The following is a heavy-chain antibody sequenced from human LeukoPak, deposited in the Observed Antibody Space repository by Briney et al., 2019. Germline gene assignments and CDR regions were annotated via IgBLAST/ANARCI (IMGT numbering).Heavy chain of an antibody. J-gene: IGHJ4*02. Sequence: SETLSLTCTVSGYSISSSSYYWGWIRQPPGKGLEWIGSIYYSGSTYYNPSLKSRVTISVDTSKNQFSLKLSSVTAADTAVYYCARLPIAVADHFDYWGQGTLVTVSS. V-gene: IGHV4-39*07. D-gene: IGHD6-19*01. CDR2: IYYSGST. CDR1: GYSISSSSYY. CDR3: ARLPIAVADHFDY.